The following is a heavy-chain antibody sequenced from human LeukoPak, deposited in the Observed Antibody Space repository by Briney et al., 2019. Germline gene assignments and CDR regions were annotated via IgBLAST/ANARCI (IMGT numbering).Heavy chain of an antibody. D-gene: IGHD2-2*01. CDR3: ARKVYHRFDY. CDR1: GFTFSSYA. Sequence: PGGSLRLSCAASGFTFSSYAMTWVRQAPGKGLEWVSAISTSGDSTYYADFVRGRFTISRDNSKNTLYLQMTSLRAEDTAVYYCARKVYHRFDYWGQGTLVTVSS. V-gene: IGHV3-23*01. CDR2: ISTSGDST. J-gene: IGHJ4*02.